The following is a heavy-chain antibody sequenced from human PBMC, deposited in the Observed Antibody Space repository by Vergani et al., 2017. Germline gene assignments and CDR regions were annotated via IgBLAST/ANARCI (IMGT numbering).Heavy chain of an antibody. V-gene: IGHV4-59*01. D-gene: IGHD2-2*01. CDR3: AREGPATPFDY. J-gene: IGHJ4*02. CDR2: IYYSGST. Sequence: QVQLQESGPGLVKPSETLSLTCTVSGGSISSYYWSWIRQPPGKGLEWIGYIYYSGSTNNNPSLKSRVTISVDTSKNQFSLKLSSVTAADTAVYYCAREGPATPFDYWGQGSLVTVYS. CDR1: GGSISSYY.